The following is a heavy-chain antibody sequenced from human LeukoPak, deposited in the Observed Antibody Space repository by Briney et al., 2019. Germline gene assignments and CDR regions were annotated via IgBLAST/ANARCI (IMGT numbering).Heavy chain of an antibody. Sequence: SETLSLTCTVSGGSISSSSYYWGWIRQPPGKGLEWIGSIYYSGSTYYNPSLKSRVTISADTSKNQFSLKLASVTAADTAVYYCARGAHYFDYWGQGALVTVSS. CDR3: ARGAHYFDY. J-gene: IGHJ4*02. CDR1: GGSISSSSYY. V-gene: IGHV4-39*07. CDR2: IYYSGST.